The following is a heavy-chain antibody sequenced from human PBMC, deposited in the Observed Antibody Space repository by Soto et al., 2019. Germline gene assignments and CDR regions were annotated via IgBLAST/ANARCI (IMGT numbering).Heavy chain of an antibody. D-gene: IGHD3-22*01. CDR2: IYYSGST. CDR1: GGSISSGDYY. V-gene: IGHV4-30-4*01. J-gene: IGHJ4*02. CDR3: ARSLVITRPLLHY. Sequence: QVQLQESGPGLVKPSQTLSLTCTVSGGSISSGDYYWSWIRQPPGKGLEWIGYIYYSGSTYYNPSLKSRVTIAVDTSNNQFSLKLSSVTAADTAVYYCARSLVITRPLLHYWGQGTMVTVSS.